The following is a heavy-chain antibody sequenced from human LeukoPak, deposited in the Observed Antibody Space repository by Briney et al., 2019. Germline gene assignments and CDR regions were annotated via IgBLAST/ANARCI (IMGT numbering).Heavy chain of an antibody. D-gene: IGHD3-10*01. CDR3: ARDGYYYGSGSQTVDY. CDR1: GYSISSGYY. Sequence: PSETLSLTCAVSGYSISSGYYWGWIRQPPAKGLEWSGSIYHIGSTYYNPSLKSRVTISVDTSKNQFSLKLSSVTAADTAVYYCARDGYYYGSGSQTVDYWGQGTLVTVSS. CDR2: IYHIGST. J-gene: IGHJ4*02. V-gene: IGHV4-38-2*02.